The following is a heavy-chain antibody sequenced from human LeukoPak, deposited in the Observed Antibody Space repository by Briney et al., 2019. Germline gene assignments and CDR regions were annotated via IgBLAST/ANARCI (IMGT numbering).Heavy chain of an antibody. D-gene: IGHD5-12*01. Sequence: GGSLRLSCAASGFTFSSYWMQGVRHARGEGVVWVSRINSDGRSITYADSVKGRFTISRDNAKSTLYLQINSLRVEDTAVYYCAREGRVSGYDFDCWGQGTLVTVSS. J-gene: IGHJ4*02. CDR1: GFTFSSYW. CDR2: INSDGRSI. V-gene: IGHV3-74*03. CDR3: AREGRVSGYDFDC.